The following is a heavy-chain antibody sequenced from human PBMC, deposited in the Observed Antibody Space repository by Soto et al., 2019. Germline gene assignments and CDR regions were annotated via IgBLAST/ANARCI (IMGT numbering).Heavy chain of an antibody. J-gene: IGHJ4*02. V-gene: IGHV4-31*03. CDR3: ARGGSGYYYFSVPFDY. CDR1: GGSISSGGYY. Sequence: KTSETLSLTCTVSGGSISSGGYYWSWIRQHPGKGLEWIGYIYYSGSTYYNPSLKSRVTISVDTSKNQFSLKLSSVTAANTAVYYCARGGSGYYYFSVPFDYWGQGTLVTVSS. CDR2: IYYSGST. D-gene: IGHD3-22*01.